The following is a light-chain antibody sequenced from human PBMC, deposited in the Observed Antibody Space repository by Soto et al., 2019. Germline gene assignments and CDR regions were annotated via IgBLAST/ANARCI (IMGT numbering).Light chain of an antibody. CDR1: GSDFGSYSV. Sequence: QSVLTQPASVSGSPGQSITISCTGTGSDFGSYSVVSWYQQHPGKAPKLLIYEGTKRPSGVSNRFSGSESGNTASLTISGLQAEDEADYYCHSYVRSTLVFGGGTQLTVL. CDR3: HSYVRSTLV. V-gene: IGLV2-23*01. J-gene: IGLJ3*02. CDR2: EGT.